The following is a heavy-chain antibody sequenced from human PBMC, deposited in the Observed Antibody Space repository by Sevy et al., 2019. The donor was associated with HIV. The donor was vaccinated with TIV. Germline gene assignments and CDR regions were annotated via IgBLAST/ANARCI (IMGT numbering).Heavy chain of an antibody. D-gene: IGHD3-16*01. CDR3: ARVGAYYDKGFDT. CDR1: GFTFSNYE. Sequence: GGSLRLSCEASGFTFSNYEMNWVRQAPGKGLEWISYISSSDATIYYSDSVKGRFTISRDNAKNSLSLQMNSLRAEDRAVYYCARVGAYYDKGFDTWGQGTRVTVSS. V-gene: IGHV3-48*03. CDR2: ISSSDATI. J-gene: IGHJ5*02.